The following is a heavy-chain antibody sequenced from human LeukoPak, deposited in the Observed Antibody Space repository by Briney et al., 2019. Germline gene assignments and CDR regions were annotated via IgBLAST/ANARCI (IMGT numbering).Heavy chain of an antibody. V-gene: IGHV3-53*01. Sequence: GGSLRLSCAASGLTVSGKHMSWVRQAPGKGLEWVSSVYTGGSTYYADSVKGRFTISRDNTRNTLHLQMNSLRADDTAVYYCAARDCSTTACSAGVFDYWGQGTLVTVSS. D-gene: IGHD2-2*01. CDR2: VYTGGST. CDR3: AARDCSTTACSAGVFDY. J-gene: IGHJ4*02. CDR1: GLTVSGKH.